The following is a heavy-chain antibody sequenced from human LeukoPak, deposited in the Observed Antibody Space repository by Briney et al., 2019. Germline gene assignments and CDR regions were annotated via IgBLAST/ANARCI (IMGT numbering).Heavy chain of an antibody. CDR1: GESFSDYS. J-gene: IGHJ4*02. CDR2: IVHSGST. V-gene: IGHV4-34*12. D-gene: IGHD6-19*01. CDR3: ARFPVAGPDY. Sequence: SETLSLTCAVYGESFSDYSWTWIRQPPGKGLEWIGEIVHSGSTNYNPSLKSRVTISADTSKNQFSLELSSVTAADTAVYYCARFPVAGPDYWGQGTLVTVSS.